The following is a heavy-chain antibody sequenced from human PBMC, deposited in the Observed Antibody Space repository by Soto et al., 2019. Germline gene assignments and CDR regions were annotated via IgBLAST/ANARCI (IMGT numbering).Heavy chain of an antibody. J-gene: IGHJ4*02. CDR2: IDPSDSYT. Sequence: PGESLKISCKGSGYSFTSYWISWVRQMPGKGLEWMGRIDPSDSYTNYSPSFQGHVTISADKSISTAYLQWSSLKASDTAMYYCARLGPLDGTMILLDWYSFDYWGQGTLVTVSS. D-gene: IGHD3-22*01. CDR1: GYSFTSYW. CDR3: ARLGPLDGTMILLDWYSFDY. V-gene: IGHV5-10-1*01.